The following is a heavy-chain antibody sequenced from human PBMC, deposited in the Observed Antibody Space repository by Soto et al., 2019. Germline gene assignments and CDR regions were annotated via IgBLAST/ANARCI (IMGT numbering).Heavy chain of an antibody. CDR3: ASHLPSIWFGELLPDY. Sequence: GGSLRLSCAASGFTFSDYYMSWIRQAPGKGLEWVSYISSSSSYTNYADSVKGRFTISRDNAKNSLYLQMNSLRAEDTAVYYCASHLPSIWFGELLPDYWGQGTLVTVSS. V-gene: IGHV3-11*06. J-gene: IGHJ4*02. D-gene: IGHD3-10*01. CDR2: ISSSSSYT. CDR1: GFTFSDYY.